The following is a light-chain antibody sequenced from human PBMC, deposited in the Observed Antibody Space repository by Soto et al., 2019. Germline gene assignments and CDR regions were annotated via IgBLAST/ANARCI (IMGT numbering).Light chain of an antibody. V-gene: IGKV3-15*01. CDR3: QQYNNCPGT. Sequence: EIVLTQSPGTLSVSPGERATLSCRASQSVSSKLAWYQQKPGQAPRLLFYGASTGATGIPARFSGSGSETEFTLSISSLQSEDYAVYYCQQYNNCPGTFGHEIKVDIK. CDR2: GAS. J-gene: IGKJ1*01. CDR1: QSVSSK.